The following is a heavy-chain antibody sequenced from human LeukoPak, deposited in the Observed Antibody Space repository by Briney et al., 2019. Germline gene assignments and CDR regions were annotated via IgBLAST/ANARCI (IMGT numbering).Heavy chain of an antibody. CDR2: IYTSGST. V-gene: IGHV4-61*02. J-gene: IGHJ6*02. CDR3: ATGYSSSWYPYGMDV. CDR1: GGSISSGSYY. Sequence: PSQTLSLTCTVSGGSISSGSYYWSWIRQPAGTGLEWIGRIYTSGSTNYNPSLKSRVTISVDTSKNQFSLKLSSVTAADTAVYYCATGYSSSWYPYGMDVWGQGTTVIVSS. D-gene: IGHD6-13*01.